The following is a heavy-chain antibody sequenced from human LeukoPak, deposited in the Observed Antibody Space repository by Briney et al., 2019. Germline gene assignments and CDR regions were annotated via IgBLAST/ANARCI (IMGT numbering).Heavy chain of an antibody. J-gene: IGHJ6*03. CDR3: ARGPFLIRGGYDYGYYYYMDV. CDR1: RGTFSSYA. V-gene: IGHV1-69*05. Sequence: ASVKVSCKASRGTFSSYAISWVRQAPGQGLEWMGGIIPIFGTVNYAQKFQGRVTMTTDTSTSTAYMELRSLRSDDTAVYYCARGPFLIRGGYDYGYYYYMDVWGKGTTVTVSS. D-gene: IGHD5-24*01. CDR2: IIPIFGTV.